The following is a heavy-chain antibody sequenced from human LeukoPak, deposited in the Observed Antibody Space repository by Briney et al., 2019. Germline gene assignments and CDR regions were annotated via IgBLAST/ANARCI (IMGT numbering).Heavy chain of an antibody. CDR3: ASIADTAMACFDY. Sequence: GASVEVSCKVSGYTLTELSMHWVRQAPGKGLEWMGGFDPEDGETIYAQKFQGRVTMTEDTSTDTAYMELSSLRSEDAAVYYCASIADTAMACFDYWGQGTLVTVSS. CDR2: FDPEDGET. J-gene: IGHJ4*02. V-gene: IGHV1-24*01. CDR1: GYTLTELS. D-gene: IGHD5-18*01.